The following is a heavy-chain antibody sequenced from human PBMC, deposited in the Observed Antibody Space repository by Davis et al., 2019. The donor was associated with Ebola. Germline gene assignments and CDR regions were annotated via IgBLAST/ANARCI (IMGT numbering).Heavy chain of an antibody. D-gene: IGHD4-17*01. V-gene: IGHV1-18*01. J-gene: IGHJ3*02. CDR1: GYTFTSYG. Sequence: ASVKVSCKASGYTFTSYGISWVRQAPGQGLEWMGWISAYNGNTNYAQKFQGRVTLTSDTSTTTVYMELSSLRSEDTAVYYCAKHGDYGDAFNIWGQGTMVTVSS. CDR2: ISAYNGNT. CDR3: AKHGDYGDAFNI.